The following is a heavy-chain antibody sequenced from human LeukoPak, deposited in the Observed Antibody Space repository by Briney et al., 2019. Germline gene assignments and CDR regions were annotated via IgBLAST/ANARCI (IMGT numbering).Heavy chain of an antibody. CDR2: TSHDGNSK. CDR3: AKASWPHSSGYYYSDPFDY. J-gene: IGHJ4*02. CDR1: GFTFSSYA. D-gene: IGHD3-22*01. Sequence: GGSLRLSCAPSGFTFSSYAMHWVRQAPGKGLEWVAVTSHDGNSKYYADSVKGRFTISRDNSKNTLYLQMNSLRAEDTAVYYCAKASWPHSSGYYYSDPFDYWGQGTLVTVSS. V-gene: IGHV3-30-3*01.